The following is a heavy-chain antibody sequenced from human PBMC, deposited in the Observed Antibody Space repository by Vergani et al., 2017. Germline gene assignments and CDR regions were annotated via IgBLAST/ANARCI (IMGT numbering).Heavy chain of an antibody. J-gene: IGHJ4*02. D-gene: IGHD6-6*01. CDR2: IYYTGST. Sequence: QVQLQESGPGLVKPSQTLSLTCTVSGGSISSGGYYWSWIRQHPGKGLEWIGYIYYTGSTYYNSSLKSRVTMSVDTSKNQFSLKLSSVTAADTAVYYCASPGEYSSSDYYFDYWGQGTLVTVSS. V-gene: IGHV4-31*03. CDR3: ASPGEYSSSDYYFDY. CDR1: GGSISSGGYY.